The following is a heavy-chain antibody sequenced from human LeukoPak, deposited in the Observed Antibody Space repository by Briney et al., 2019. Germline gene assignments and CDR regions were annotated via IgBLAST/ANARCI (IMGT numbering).Heavy chain of an antibody. Sequence: SETLSLTCTVSGGSISSSSYYWGWIRQPPGKGLEWIGSIYYSGSTYYNPSLKSRVTISVDTSKNQFSLKLSSVTAADTAVYYCARECVGKRVIAAAQGEAWFDPWGQGTLVTVSS. V-gene: IGHV4-39*07. D-gene: IGHD6-13*01. CDR3: ARECVGKRVIAAAQGEAWFDP. CDR2: IYYSGST. J-gene: IGHJ5*02. CDR1: GGSISSSSYY.